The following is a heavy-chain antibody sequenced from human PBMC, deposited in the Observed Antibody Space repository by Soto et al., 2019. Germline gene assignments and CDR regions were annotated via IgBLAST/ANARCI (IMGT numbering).Heavy chain of an antibody. CDR1: GFTFSSYD. CDR2: IGVYANT. J-gene: IGHJ4*02. V-gene: IGHV3-23*01. D-gene: IGHD1-26*01. Sequence: EVELLESGGDLVQPGGSLRLSCAASGFTFSSYDMNWVRQAPGKGLEWVSAIGVYANTYYADSVKGRFTISRDDSWNTVHLQLNSLRVDDTAVYYCAKESTVGSPGDYFDSWGQGTLVTVSS. CDR3: AKESTVGSPGDYFDS.